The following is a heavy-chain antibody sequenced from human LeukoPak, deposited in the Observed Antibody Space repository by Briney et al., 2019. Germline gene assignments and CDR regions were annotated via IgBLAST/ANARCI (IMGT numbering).Heavy chain of an antibody. CDR1: GFTFSSYD. Sequence: AGGSLRLSCAASGFTFSSYDMHWVRQTPGKGLEWVAFIRYDGSNKYYADSVKGRFTISRDNSKNTLYLQMNSLRAEDTAVYYCAKDGGTAPRPYYFDYWGQGTLVTVSS. J-gene: IGHJ4*02. V-gene: IGHV3-30*02. CDR2: IRYDGSNK. CDR3: AKDGGTAPRPYYFDY. D-gene: IGHD1-1*01.